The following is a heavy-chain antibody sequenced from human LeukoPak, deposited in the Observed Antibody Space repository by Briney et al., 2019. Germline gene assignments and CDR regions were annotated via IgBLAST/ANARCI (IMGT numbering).Heavy chain of an antibody. Sequence: PGGSLRLSCAASGFTFSSYAMHWVRQAPGEGLEWVAVISYDGSNKYYADSVKGRFTISRDNSKNTLYLQMNSLRAEDTAVYYCARDRPYYYDSSGYSPFDYWGQGTLVTVSS. J-gene: IGHJ4*02. CDR3: ARDRPYYYDSSGYSPFDY. D-gene: IGHD3-22*01. CDR2: ISYDGSNK. CDR1: GFTFSSYA. V-gene: IGHV3-30-3*01.